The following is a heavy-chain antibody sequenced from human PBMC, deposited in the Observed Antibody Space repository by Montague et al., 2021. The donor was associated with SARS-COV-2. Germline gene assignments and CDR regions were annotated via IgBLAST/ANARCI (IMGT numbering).Heavy chain of an antibody. CDR3: AREDRWNWFDP. CDR1: GDSINSSY. CDR2: IYYRGST. V-gene: IGHV4-59*01. D-gene: IGHD5-24*01. Sequence: SETLSLTCTVHGDSINSSYWSWTRHPPGKGLEWIGYIYYRGSTNYNPSLETRVTISVDPSKNQFSLKLSSVTAADTAVYYCAREDRWNWFDPWGQGTLVIVSS. J-gene: IGHJ5*02.